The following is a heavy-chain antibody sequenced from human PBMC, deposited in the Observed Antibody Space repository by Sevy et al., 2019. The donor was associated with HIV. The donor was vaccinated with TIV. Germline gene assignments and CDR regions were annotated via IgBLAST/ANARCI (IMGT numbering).Heavy chain of an antibody. Sequence: GSLRLSCAASGFTFSSYAMHWVRQAPGKGLEWVAVISYDGSNKYYADSVKGRFTISRDNSKNTLYLQMNSLRAEDTAVYYCARDHLSYGQHRGAFDIWGQGTMVTVSS. D-gene: IGHD5-18*01. V-gene: IGHV3-30-3*01. CDR3: ARDHLSYGQHRGAFDI. CDR2: ISYDGSNK. CDR1: GFTFSSYA. J-gene: IGHJ3*02.